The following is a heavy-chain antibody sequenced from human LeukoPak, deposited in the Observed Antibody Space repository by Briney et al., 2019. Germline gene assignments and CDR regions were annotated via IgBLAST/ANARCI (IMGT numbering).Heavy chain of an antibody. Sequence: GGSLRLSCAASGFTFSSYSMNWVRQAPGKGLEWVSYISSSSSTIYYADSVKGRFTISRDNAKNSLYLQMNSLRAEDTAVYYCARTPSPNYYYYMDVWGKGTTVTVSS. V-gene: IGHV3-48*01. CDR1: GFTFSSYS. D-gene: IGHD2-8*01. J-gene: IGHJ6*03. CDR3: ARTPSPNYYYYMDV. CDR2: ISSSSSTI.